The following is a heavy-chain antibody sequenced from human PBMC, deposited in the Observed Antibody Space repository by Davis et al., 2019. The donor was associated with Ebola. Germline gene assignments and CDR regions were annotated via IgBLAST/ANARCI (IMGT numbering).Heavy chain of an antibody. V-gene: IGHV3-30*03. D-gene: IGHD3-3*01. Sequence: PSETLSLTCAASGFTFSSYGMHWVRQAPGKGLEWVAVISYDGSNKYYADSVKGRFTISRDNSKNTLYLQMNSLRAEDTAVYYCARDRGFGVVIHDAFDIWGQGTMVTVSS. J-gene: IGHJ3*02. CDR3: ARDRGFGVVIHDAFDI. CDR1: GFTFSSYG. CDR2: ISYDGSNK.